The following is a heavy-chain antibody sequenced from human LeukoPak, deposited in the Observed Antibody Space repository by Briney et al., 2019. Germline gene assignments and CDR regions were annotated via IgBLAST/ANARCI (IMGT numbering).Heavy chain of an antibody. J-gene: IGHJ6*03. CDR1: GGSISSHY. D-gene: IGHD2-15*01. V-gene: IGHV4-59*11. Sequence: SETLSLTCTVSGGSISSHYWSWVRQPPGKGLEWLGYIYYSGSTNYNPSRKSRVTISEDTSKNQFSLKLSSVTAADTAVYYCASGERVAATGYYYYYMDVWGKGTTVTVSS. CDR3: ASGERVAATGYYYYYMDV. CDR2: IYYSGST.